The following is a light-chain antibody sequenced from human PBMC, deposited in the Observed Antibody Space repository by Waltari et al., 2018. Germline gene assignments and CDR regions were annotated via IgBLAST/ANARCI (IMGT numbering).Light chain of an antibody. CDR3: QQGHGLPLT. Sequence: DIQMTQSPSSVSASVGDRVTITCRAIRDISSWLAWYQQKPGTAPKLLIYAVSSLQSGVPSRVSGSGSGTYFTLTISSLQPEDFAIYYCQQGHGLPLTFGGGTKVEIK. J-gene: IGKJ4*01. CDR2: AVS. V-gene: IGKV1-12*01. CDR1: RDISSW.